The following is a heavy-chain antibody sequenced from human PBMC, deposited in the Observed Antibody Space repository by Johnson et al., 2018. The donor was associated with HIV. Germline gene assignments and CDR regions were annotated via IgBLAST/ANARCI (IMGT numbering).Heavy chain of an antibody. Sequence: VQLVESGGGLVKPGGSLRLSCAASGFTFSNAWMSWVRQAPGKGLEWVSAISGSGGSTFYADSVKGRFTISRDSSKNTLYLQMNSLRAEDTAVYFWAKEDCSAIVCSDDGFHLWGQGTMVT. V-gene: IGHV3-23*04. J-gene: IGHJ3*01. CDR1: GFTFSNAW. CDR3: AKEDCSAIVCSDDGFHL. CDR2: ISGSGGST. D-gene: IGHD2-15*01.